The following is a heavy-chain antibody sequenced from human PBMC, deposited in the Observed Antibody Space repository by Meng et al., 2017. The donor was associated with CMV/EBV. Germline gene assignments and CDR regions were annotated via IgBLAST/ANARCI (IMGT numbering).Heavy chain of an antibody. J-gene: IGHJ4*02. Sequence: SETLSLTCTVSGGSISSYYWSWIRQPPGKGLEWIGYIYYSGSTNYNPSLKSRVTISVDTSKNQFSLKLSSVTAADTAVYYCARDKSRRDGYNYGYWGQGTLVTVSS. V-gene: IGHV4-59*01. CDR3: ARDKSRRDGYNYGY. D-gene: IGHD5-24*01. CDR2: IYYSGST. CDR1: GGSISSYY.